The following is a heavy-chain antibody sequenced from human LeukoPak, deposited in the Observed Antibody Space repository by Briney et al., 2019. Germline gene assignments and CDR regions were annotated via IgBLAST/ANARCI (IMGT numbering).Heavy chain of an antibody. J-gene: IGHJ6*02. D-gene: IGHD3-22*01. CDR1: GGSISSGGYY. Sequence: PSETLSLTCTVSGGSISSGGYYWSWIRQHPGNGLEWIGYIYYSGSTYYNPSLKSRVTISVDTSKNQFSLKLSSVTAADTAVYYCARSRRYYDSSGYYPYYYYYYGMDVWGQGTTVTVSS. V-gene: IGHV4-31*03. CDR3: ARSRRYYDSSGYYPYYYYYYGMDV. CDR2: IYYSGST.